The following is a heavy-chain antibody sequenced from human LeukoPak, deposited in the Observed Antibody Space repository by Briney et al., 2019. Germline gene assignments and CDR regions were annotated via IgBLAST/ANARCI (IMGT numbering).Heavy chain of an antibody. CDR3: ARDRYYYDSSGYSWLGYYYYMDV. CDR1: GYTFTSYG. V-gene: IGHV1-18*01. J-gene: IGHJ6*03. D-gene: IGHD3-22*01. Sequence: GASVKVSCKASGYTFTSYGISWVRQAPGQGLEWMGWISAYNGNTNYAQKLQGRVTMTTDTSTSTAYMELRSLRSDDAAVYYCARDRYYYDSSGYSWLGYYYYMDVWGKGTTVTVSS. CDR2: ISAYNGNT.